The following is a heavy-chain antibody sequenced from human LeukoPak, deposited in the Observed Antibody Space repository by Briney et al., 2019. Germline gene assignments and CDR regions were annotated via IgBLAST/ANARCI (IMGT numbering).Heavy chain of an antibody. CDR2: ISAYNGNT. CDR3: ARLINYYGSGSSPYYGMDV. V-gene: IGHV1-18*01. Sequence: ASVKVSCKASGYTFTSYGISWVRQAPGQGLEWMGWISAYNGNTNYAQKLQGRVTMTTDTSTSTAYMELSSLRSDDTAVYYCARLINYYGSGSSPYYGMDVWGQGTTVTVSS. J-gene: IGHJ6*02. D-gene: IGHD3-10*01. CDR1: GYTFTSYG.